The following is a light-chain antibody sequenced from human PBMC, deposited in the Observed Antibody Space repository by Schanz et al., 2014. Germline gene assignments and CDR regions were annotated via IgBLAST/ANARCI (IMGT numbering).Light chain of an antibody. CDR2: ADN. CDR1: SSNIGARSD. CDR3: CSYAGSYSVV. V-gene: IGLV1-40*01. J-gene: IGLJ2*01. Sequence: QSVLTQPPSVSGAPGQTVIISCTGSSSNIGARSDVHWYQQPPGVAPKLLIYADNNRPSGVPDRFSGSKSGTSASLAITGLQAEDEADYYCCSYAGSYSVVFGGGTKLTVL.